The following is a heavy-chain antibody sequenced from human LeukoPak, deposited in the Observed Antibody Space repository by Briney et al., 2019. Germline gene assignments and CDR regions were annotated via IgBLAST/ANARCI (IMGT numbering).Heavy chain of an antibody. CDR2: IYTSGST. J-gene: IGHJ4*02. V-gene: IGHV4-61*02. CDR3: ARDNPYGHFDY. Sequence: SETLSLTCTVSGGSISGNYYWSWIRQPAGKGLEWIGRIYTSGSTNYNPSLKSRVTISVDTSKNQFSLKLSSVTAADTAVYYCARDNPYGHFDYWGQGTLVTVSS. CDR1: GGSISGNYY. D-gene: IGHD4-17*01.